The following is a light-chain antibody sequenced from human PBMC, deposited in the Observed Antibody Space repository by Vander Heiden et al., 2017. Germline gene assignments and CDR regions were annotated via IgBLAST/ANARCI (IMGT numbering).Light chain of an antibody. CDR3: QQSGSSPWT. CDR2: APS. J-gene: IGKJ1*01. CDR1: RSVSSSF. Sequence: EIVLTQSTGPVSLSPGERATLSCRASRSVSSSFLAWYQQKPGLAPRLLIFAPSSRAAGIADRFSGSGSGTDFTLTISRLEPEDFAVYYCQQSGSSPWTFGQGTKVEIK. V-gene: IGKV3-20*01.